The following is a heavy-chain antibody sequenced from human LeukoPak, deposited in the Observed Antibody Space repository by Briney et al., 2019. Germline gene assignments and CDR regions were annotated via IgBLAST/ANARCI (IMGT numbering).Heavy chain of an antibody. J-gene: IGHJ4*02. CDR3: ARGEWDLLFDY. Sequence: SETLSLTCAVSGGSISGSSYFWGWIRQPPGKGLEWIGSIYYSGNTYYNPSLKSRVTISVDTSKNQFSLKLSSVTAADTAVYYCARGEWDLLFDYWGQGTLVTVSS. D-gene: IGHD1-26*01. V-gene: IGHV4-39*07. CDR1: GGSISGSSYF. CDR2: IYYSGNT.